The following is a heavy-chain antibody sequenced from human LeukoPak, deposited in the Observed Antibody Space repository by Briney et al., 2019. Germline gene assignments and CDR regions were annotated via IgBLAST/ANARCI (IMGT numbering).Heavy chain of an antibody. CDR3: ARANRIAAAGAYYFDY. CDR2: IYYSGST. V-gene: IGHV4-39*01. Sequence: SETLSLTCTVSGGSINSSSYYWGWIRQPPGKGLEWIANIYYSGSTYYNPSLKSRVTISVDTSKNQFSLKVRSVTAADTAVYYCARANRIAAAGAYYFDYWGQGTLVTVSS. D-gene: IGHD6-13*01. J-gene: IGHJ4*02. CDR1: GGSINSSSYY.